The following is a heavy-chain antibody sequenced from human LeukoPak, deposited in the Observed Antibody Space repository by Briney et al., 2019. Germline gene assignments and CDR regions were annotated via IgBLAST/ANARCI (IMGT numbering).Heavy chain of an antibody. Sequence: SETLSLTCTVSGGSISSSSYYWGWIRQPPGKGLEWIGSIYYSGSTYYNPSLESRVTISVDTSKNQFSLKLSSVTAADTAVYYCARDRSTDAFDIWGQGTMVTVSS. CDR3: ARDRSTDAFDI. J-gene: IGHJ3*02. D-gene: IGHD6-6*01. V-gene: IGHV4-39*07. CDR1: GGSISSSSYY. CDR2: IYYSGST.